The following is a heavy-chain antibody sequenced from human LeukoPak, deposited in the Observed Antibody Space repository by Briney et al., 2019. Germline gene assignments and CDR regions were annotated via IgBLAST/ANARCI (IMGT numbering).Heavy chain of an antibody. Sequence: GASVKVSCKASGYTFTSYYMHWVRQARGQGLEWMGIINPSGGSTSYAQKFQGRVTMTRDTSTSTVYMELSSLRSEDTAVYYCARDLVGAQSRDYWGQGTLVTVSS. D-gene: IGHD1-26*01. CDR2: INPSGGST. CDR1: GYTFTSYY. V-gene: IGHV1-46*03. CDR3: ARDLVGAQSRDY. J-gene: IGHJ4*02.